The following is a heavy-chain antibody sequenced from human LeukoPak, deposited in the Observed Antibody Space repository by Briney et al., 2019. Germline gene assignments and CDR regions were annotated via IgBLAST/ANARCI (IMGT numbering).Heavy chain of an antibody. CDR2: IYTSGST. CDR3: ARHWEYYDFWSGYYDS. D-gene: IGHD3-3*01. CDR1: GGSISSYY. Sequence: SETLSLTCTVSGGSISSYYWSWLRQPPGKGLEWIGYIYTSGSTNYNPSLKSRVTISVDTSKNQFSLKLSSVTAADTAVYYCARHWEYYDFWSGYYDSWGQGTLVTVSS. V-gene: IGHV4-4*09. J-gene: IGHJ4*02.